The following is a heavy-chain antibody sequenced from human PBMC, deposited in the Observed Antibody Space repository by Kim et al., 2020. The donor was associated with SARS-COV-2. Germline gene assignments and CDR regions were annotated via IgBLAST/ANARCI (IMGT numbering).Heavy chain of an antibody. Sequence: SETLSLTCTVSGGSISSSSYYWGWIRQPPGKGLEWIGSIYYSGSTYYNPSLKSRVTISVDTSKNQFSLKLSSVTAADTAVYYCAIGWERWLQSSSSLDYYYGMDVWGQGTTVTVSS. D-gene: IGHD5-12*01. CDR1: GGSISSSSYY. V-gene: IGHV4-39*01. CDR2: IYYSGST. CDR3: AIGWERWLQSSSSLDYYYGMDV. J-gene: IGHJ6*02.